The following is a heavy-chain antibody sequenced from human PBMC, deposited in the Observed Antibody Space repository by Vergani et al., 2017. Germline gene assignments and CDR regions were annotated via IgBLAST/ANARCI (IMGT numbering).Heavy chain of an antibody. V-gene: IGHV4-39*01. CDR3: ASWRANWGSTDY. Sequence: QLQLQESGPGLVKPSETLSLTCTVSGGSISSSSYYWGWIRQPPGKGLEWIGSIYYSGSTYYNPSLKCRVTISVDTSKNQFSLKLSSVTAADTAVYYCASWRANWGSTDYWGQGTLVTVSS. J-gene: IGHJ4*02. CDR2: IYYSGST. CDR1: GGSISSSSYY. D-gene: IGHD7-27*01.